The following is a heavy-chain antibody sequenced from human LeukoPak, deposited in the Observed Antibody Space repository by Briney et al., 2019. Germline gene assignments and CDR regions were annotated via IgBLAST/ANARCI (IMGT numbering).Heavy chain of an antibody. D-gene: IGHD6-13*01. V-gene: IGHV5-51*01. J-gene: IGHJ4*02. Sequence: GESLKISCKGSGYSFTSDWIGWVRQMPGKGLEWVGIIYPGDSETRYRPSLQGQVTISADKSISTGYLQWSSLKAPDTAVYSWAIGRGGQQLGDYWGQGTLVTVSS. CDR3: AIGRGGQQLGDY. CDR2: IYPGDSET. CDR1: GYSFTSDW.